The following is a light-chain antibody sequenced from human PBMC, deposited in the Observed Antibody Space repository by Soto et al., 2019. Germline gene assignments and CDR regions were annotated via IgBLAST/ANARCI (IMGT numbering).Light chain of an antibody. Sequence: EIVLSQSPGTLSLSPGEGATLSCRASQSVSSSYLAWYQQKPGQPPRLLIYAASNKANGIPDRFSGSGSGTDFALTISRLKPEDFAVYYFQQYGKPLYTFGKGTKQQIK. V-gene: IGKV3-20*01. CDR3: QQYGKPLYT. CDR1: QSVSSSY. CDR2: AAS. J-gene: IGKJ2*01.